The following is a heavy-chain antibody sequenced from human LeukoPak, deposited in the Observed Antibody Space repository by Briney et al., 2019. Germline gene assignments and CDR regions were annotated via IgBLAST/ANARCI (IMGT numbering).Heavy chain of an antibody. D-gene: IGHD3-22*01. CDR1: GFTFSDLY. CDR3: VRDYYESSGSTYYFDY. CDR2: TRNKPNSYTT. V-gene: IGHV3-72*01. J-gene: IGHJ4*02. Sequence: GGSLRLSCAASGFTFSDLYMDWVRQAPGKGLEWVGRTRNKPNSYTTEYAASVKGRFTISRDDSKNSLYLQMNSLKTEDTAVYYCVRDYYESSGSTYYFDYWAREPWSPSPQ.